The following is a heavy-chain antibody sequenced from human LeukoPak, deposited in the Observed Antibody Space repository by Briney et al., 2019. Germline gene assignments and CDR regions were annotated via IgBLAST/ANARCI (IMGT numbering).Heavy chain of an antibody. Sequence: GGSLRLSCAASGFTFSSYWMHWARQAPGKGLVWVSRINSDGSSTSYADSVKGRFTISRDNSKNTLYLQMHSLRAEDTAVYYCAKCDIVVVPAAIADYWGQGTLVTVSS. CDR1: GFTFSSYW. V-gene: IGHV3-74*01. CDR2: INSDGSST. CDR3: AKCDIVVVPAAIADY. D-gene: IGHD2-2*01. J-gene: IGHJ4*02.